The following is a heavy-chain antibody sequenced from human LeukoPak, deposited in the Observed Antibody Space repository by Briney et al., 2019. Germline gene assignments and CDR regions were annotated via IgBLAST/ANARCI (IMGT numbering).Heavy chain of an antibody. Sequence: ASVKVSCKASGYTFTSYGISWVRQAPGQGLEWMGWISAYNGNTNYAQKLQGRVTMTTDTSTSTAYLELRSLRSDDTAVYYCARWPVRYYYDSSGYLGSDYWGQGTLVTVSS. J-gene: IGHJ4*02. CDR3: ARWPVRYYYDSSGYLGSDY. CDR1: GYTFTSYG. CDR2: ISAYNGNT. D-gene: IGHD3-22*01. V-gene: IGHV1-18*01.